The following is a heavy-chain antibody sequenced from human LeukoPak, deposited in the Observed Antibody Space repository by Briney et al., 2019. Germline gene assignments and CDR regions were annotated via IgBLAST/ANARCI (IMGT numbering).Heavy chain of an antibody. D-gene: IGHD2-2*01. V-gene: IGHV4-59*08. J-gene: IGHJ4*02. CDR3: ARLYCSSTSCPFDY. Sequence: PSETLSLTCNVSGGSISGYHWSWIRQPPGKGLEWLGYIYYSGSSNYNPSLKSRVTISVDTSKNQFSLKLSSVTAADTAVYYCARLYCSSTSCPFDYWGQGTLVTVSS. CDR2: IYYSGSS. CDR1: GGSISGYH.